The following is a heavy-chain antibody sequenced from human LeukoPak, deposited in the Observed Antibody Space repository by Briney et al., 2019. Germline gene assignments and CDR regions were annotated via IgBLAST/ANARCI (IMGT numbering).Heavy chain of an antibody. CDR3: ARGEGYSSSPDYFDY. Sequence: PSETLSLTCTVSGGSISSYYWSWIRQPPGKGLEWIGYIYYSGSTNYSPSLKSRVTISVDTSKNQFSLKLSSVTAADTAVYYCARGEGYSSSPDYFDYWGQGTLVTVSS. CDR1: GGSISSYY. J-gene: IGHJ4*02. CDR2: IYYSGST. D-gene: IGHD6-13*01. V-gene: IGHV4-59*01.